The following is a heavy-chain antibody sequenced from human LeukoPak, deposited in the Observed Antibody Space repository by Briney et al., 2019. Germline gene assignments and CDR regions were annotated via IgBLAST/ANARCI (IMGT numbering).Heavy chain of an antibody. CDR3: AKELIAVAALDY. Sequence: GGSLRLSCAASGFTFNDFYMSWIRQAPGKGLEWVSYISNTGSAIYYADSVKGRFTISRDNAKNSLYLQMNSLRAEDTAVYYCAKELIAVAALDYWGQGTLVTVSS. V-gene: IGHV3-11*04. CDR1: GFTFNDFY. CDR2: ISNTGSAI. J-gene: IGHJ4*02. D-gene: IGHD6-19*01.